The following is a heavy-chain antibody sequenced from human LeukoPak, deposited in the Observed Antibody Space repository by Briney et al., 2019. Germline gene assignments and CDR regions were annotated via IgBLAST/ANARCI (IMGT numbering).Heavy chain of an antibody. CDR1: GGSISSSSYY. V-gene: IGHV4-39*01. D-gene: IGHD1-26*01. J-gene: IGHJ3*02. Sequence: SETLSLTCTVSGGSISSSSYYWGWIRQPPGKGLEWIGSIYYSGSTYYNPSLKSRVTISVDTSKNQFSLKLSSVTAADRAVYYCARGWELLRAFDIWGQGTMVTVSS. CDR3: ARGWELLRAFDI. CDR2: IYYSGST.